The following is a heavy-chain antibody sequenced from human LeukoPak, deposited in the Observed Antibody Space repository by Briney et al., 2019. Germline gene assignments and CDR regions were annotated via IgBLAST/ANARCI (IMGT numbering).Heavy chain of an antibody. Sequence: SVKVSCKASGGTFSSYAISWVRQAPGQGLEWMGGIIPIFGTANYAQKFQGRVTITADKSTSTAYMELSSLRSEDTAVYYCAREGAARHRGYYWGQGTLVTVSS. D-gene: IGHD6-6*01. CDR3: AREGAARHRGYY. CDR2: IIPIFGTA. V-gene: IGHV1-69*06. CDR1: GGTFSSYA. J-gene: IGHJ4*02.